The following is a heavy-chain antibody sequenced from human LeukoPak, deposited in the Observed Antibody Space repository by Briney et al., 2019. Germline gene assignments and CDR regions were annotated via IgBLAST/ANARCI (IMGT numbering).Heavy chain of an antibody. CDR2: IYYSGST. Sequence: KPSETLSLTCTVSGGSISSSSYYWGWIRQPPGKGLEWIGSIYYSGSTYYNPSLKSRVTISVDTSKNQFSLKLSSVTAADTALYYRARLHYSSWSFDYWGQGTLVTVSS. CDR3: ARLHYSSWSFDY. V-gene: IGHV4-39*01. CDR1: GGSISSSSYY. J-gene: IGHJ4*02. D-gene: IGHD6-6*01.